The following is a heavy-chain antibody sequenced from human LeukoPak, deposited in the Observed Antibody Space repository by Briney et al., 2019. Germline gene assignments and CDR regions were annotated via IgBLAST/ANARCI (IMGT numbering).Heavy chain of an antibody. D-gene: IGHD3-10*01. Sequence: MPSETLSLTCTVSGGSISSYYWSWIRQPPGKGLEWIGNIFYSGSTYYSPSLRSQVTISLDTSRNQFSLKLNSVTAADTAVYYCAKSNGYGLVDIWGQGTMVTVSS. CDR2: IFYSGST. J-gene: IGHJ3*02. CDR3: AKSNGYGLVDI. CDR1: GGSISSYY. V-gene: IGHV4-59*12.